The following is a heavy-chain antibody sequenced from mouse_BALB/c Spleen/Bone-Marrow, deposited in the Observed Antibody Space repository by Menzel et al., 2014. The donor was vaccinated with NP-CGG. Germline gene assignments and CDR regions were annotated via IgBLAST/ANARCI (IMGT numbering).Heavy chain of an antibody. CDR3: TRGGDWEDFDY. V-gene: IGHV5-17*02. D-gene: IGHD4-1*01. Sequence: EVKLMESGGGLVQPGGSQKLSCAASGFTFSSFGMHWVRQAPEKGLEWVAYISSGSSPIFYADTVKGRFTISRDNPKNTLFLQMTSLRSEDTAIYCCTRGGDWEDFDYWGQGTTLTVSS. CDR1: GFTFSSFG. CDR2: ISSGSSPI. J-gene: IGHJ2*01.